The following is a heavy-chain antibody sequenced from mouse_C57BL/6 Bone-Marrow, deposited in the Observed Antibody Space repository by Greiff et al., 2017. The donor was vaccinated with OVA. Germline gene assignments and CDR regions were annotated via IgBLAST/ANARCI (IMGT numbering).Heavy chain of an antibody. CDR2: IWSGGST. D-gene: IGHD2-3*01. J-gene: IGHJ4*01. V-gene: IGHV2-4*01. CDR1: GFSLTSYG. CDR3: TKTLDGYYAMDY. Sequence: QVQLKQSGPGLVQPSQSLSITCTVSGFSLTSYGVHWVRQPPGKGLEWLGVIWSGGSTDYNAAFISRLSISKDNSKSQVFFKMNSLQADDTAIYYCTKTLDGYYAMDYWGQGTSVTVSS.